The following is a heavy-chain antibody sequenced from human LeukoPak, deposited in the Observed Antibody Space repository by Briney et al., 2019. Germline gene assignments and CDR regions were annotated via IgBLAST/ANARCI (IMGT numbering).Heavy chain of an antibody. Sequence: GGSLRLSCAASGFTFSNAWMSWVRQAPGKGLEWVGRIKSKTDGGTTDYAAPVKGRFTISRDDSKNTLYLQMNSLKTEDTAVYYCTTDEVRCSSTSCWNWFDPWGQGTLVTVSS. CDR2: IKSKTDGGTT. CDR1: GFTFSNAW. CDR3: TTDEVRCSSTSCWNWFDP. V-gene: IGHV3-15*01. D-gene: IGHD2-2*01. J-gene: IGHJ5*02.